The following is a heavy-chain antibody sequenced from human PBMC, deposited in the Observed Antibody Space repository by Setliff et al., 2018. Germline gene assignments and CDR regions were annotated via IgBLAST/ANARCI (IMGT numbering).Heavy chain of an antibody. V-gene: IGHV1-8*02. D-gene: IGHD2-2*01. J-gene: IGHJ4*02. CDR3: ASAGYCSSTSCRSYDY. CDR1: GYTFTSYA. Sequence: ASVKVSCKASGYTFTSYAMNWVRQALGQGLEWMGWMNPNSGNTGYAQKFQGRVIITRDTSISTAYMELSSLRSEDTAVYYCASAGYCSSTSCRSYDYWGQGTLVTVSS. CDR2: MNPNSGNT.